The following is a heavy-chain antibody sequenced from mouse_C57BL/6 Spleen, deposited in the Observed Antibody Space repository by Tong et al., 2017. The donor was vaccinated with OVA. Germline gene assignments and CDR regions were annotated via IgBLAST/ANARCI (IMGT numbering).Heavy chain of an antibody. CDR2: INPNYGTT. J-gene: IGHJ2*01. CDR3: AREGEAITTVVPLDY. CDR1: GYSFTDYN. Sequence: EVQLQESGPELVKPGASVKISCKASGYSFTDYNMNWVKQSNGKSLEWIGVINPNYGTTSYNQKFKGKATLTVDQSSSTAYMQLNSLTSEDSAVYYCAREGEAITTVVPLDYWGQGTTLTVSS. V-gene: IGHV1-39*01. D-gene: IGHD1-1*01.